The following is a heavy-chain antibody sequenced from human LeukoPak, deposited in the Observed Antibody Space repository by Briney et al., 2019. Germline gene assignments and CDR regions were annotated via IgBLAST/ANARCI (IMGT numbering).Heavy chain of an antibody. CDR2: IYTNGIT. CDR3: AKKDGDF. V-gene: IGHV4-4*07. J-gene: IGHJ4*02. Sequence: SETLSLTCTVSGVSISAYHWTWIRQTAGKRLEWIGRIYTNGITSYNPSLESRLTMSLDTSKNQISLRLSSVTAADTALYYCAKKDGDFWGQGTLVTVSS. CDR1: GVSISAYH.